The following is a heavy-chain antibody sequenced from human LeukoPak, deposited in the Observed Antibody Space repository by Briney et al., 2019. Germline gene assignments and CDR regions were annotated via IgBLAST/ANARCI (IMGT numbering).Heavy chain of an antibody. D-gene: IGHD5-12*01. CDR3: AKDRAAYSGARGFDY. CDR1: GFTFSSYG. J-gene: IGHJ4*02. Sequence: PGGSLRLSCAASGFTFSSYGMSWVRQAPGKGLEWVSAISGSGGSTYYADSMKGRFTISRDNSKNTLYLQMNSLRAEDTAVYYCAKDRAAYSGARGFDYWGQGTLVTVSS. V-gene: IGHV3-23*01. CDR2: ISGSGGST.